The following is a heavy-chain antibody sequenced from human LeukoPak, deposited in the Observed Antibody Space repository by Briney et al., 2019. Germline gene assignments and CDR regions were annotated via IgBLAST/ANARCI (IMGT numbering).Heavy chain of an antibody. D-gene: IGHD1-1*01. CDR3: ARNPFHYCSYNAGPTYFYYYYLDV. Sequence: ASVKVSCKTSGYPFSGYYLHWVRQAPGKGLEWVGFINPKTNDASYGQNFQGRVTVTSDTSVTTVHMDLTSLTSDDTAVYFCARNPFHYCSYNAGPTYFYYYYLDVWGKGTAVTVSS. J-gene: IGHJ6*03. CDR2: INPKTNDA. CDR1: GYPFSGYY. V-gene: IGHV1-2*02.